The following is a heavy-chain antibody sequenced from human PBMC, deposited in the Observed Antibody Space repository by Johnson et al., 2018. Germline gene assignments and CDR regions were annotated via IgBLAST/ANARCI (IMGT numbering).Heavy chain of an antibody. CDR3: AREGEGSYYYHYYMDV. CDR2: ISYDGSNK. J-gene: IGHJ6*03. Sequence: QVQLVQSGGGVVQPGRSLRLSCAASGFTFSSYGIHWVRQAPDKGLEWVAVISYDGSNKYYADSVKGRLTISRDNSKNTLYLQMNSLRAEDTAVYFCAREGEGSYYYHYYMDVWGKGTTVTVSS. D-gene: IGHD3-16*01. CDR1: GFTFSSYG. V-gene: IGHV3-30*03.